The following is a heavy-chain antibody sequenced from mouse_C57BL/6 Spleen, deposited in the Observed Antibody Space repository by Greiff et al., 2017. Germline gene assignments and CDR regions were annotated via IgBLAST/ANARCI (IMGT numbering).Heavy chain of an antibody. J-gene: IGHJ4*01. Sequence: QVQLQQSGAELVRPGASVKLSCKASGYTFTDYYINWVKQRPGQGLEWIARIYPGSGNTYYNEKFKGKATLTAEKSSSTAYMQLSSLTSEDSAVYFCARCLDYYGSRAMDYWGQGTSVTVSS. V-gene: IGHV1-76*01. D-gene: IGHD1-1*01. CDR1: GYTFTDYY. CDR2: IYPGSGNT. CDR3: ARCLDYYGSRAMDY.